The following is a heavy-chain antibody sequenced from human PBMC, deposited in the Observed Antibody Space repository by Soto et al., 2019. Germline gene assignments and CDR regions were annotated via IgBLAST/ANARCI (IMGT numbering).Heavy chain of an antibody. CDR2: INEDGSQK. CDR3: IRGTLNPGLDY. J-gene: IGHJ4*02. CDR1: GFTFGDYG. Sequence: PGGSLRLSCAASGFTFGDYGMSWVRQAPGKGLEWVANINEDGSQKTYGDSVKGRFTTSRDNAKNSVYLQMNSLRAEDTAVYYCIRGTLNPGLDYWGQGKLVTVSS. V-gene: IGHV3-7*01.